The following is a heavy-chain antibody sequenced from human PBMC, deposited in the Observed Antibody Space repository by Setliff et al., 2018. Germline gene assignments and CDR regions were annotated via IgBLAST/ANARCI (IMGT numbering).Heavy chain of an antibody. CDR3: LRLVRYCSRTSCQRTSDEEV. J-gene: IGHJ4*02. D-gene: IGHD2-8*01. CDR1: GYTFTESI. Sequence: ASVKVSCKASGYTFTESIVSWVRQAPGQGLEWLGWIGVYSGNTYTAQRFQGRVTMTTDTSTNMAYLELRSLRSDDTAVYYCLRLVRYCSRTSCQRTSDEEVWGQGTLVTVSS. CDR2: IGVYSGNT. V-gene: IGHV1-18*01.